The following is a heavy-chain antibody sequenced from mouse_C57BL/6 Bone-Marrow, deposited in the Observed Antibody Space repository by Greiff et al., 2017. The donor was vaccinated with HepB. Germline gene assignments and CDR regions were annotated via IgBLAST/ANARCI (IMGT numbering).Heavy chain of an antibody. Sequence: EVQGVESGGGLVQPKGSLKLSCAASGFTFNTYAMHWVRQAPGKGLEWVARIRSKSSNYATYYADSVKDRFTISRDDSQSMLYLQMNNLKTEDTAMYDCVREGTLLGHYYAMDYWGQGTLVTVSA. J-gene: IGHJ3*01. CDR2: IRSKSSNYAT. V-gene: IGHV10-3*01. CDR1: GFTFNTYA. CDR3: VREGTLLGHYYAMDY. D-gene: IGHD1-1*02.